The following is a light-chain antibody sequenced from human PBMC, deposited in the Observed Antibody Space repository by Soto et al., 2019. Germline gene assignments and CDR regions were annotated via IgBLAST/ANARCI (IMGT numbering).Light chain of an antibody. Sequence: IVMTQSPATLSVSPGERATLSCRASQNVSSNLAWYQQKPGQAPRLLIYGASSRATGIPDRFSGSGSGTDFTLTISRLEPEDFAVYYCQQYNNWPGTFGQGTKVDIK. CDR2: GAS. V-gene: IGKV3D-15*01. CDR1: QNVSSN. J-gene: IGKJ2*01. CDR3: QQYNNWPGT.